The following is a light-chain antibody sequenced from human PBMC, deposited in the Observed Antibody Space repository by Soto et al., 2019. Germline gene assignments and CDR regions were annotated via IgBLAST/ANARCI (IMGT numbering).Light chain of an antibody. J-gene: IGKJ1*01. CDR3: QQYNNWPT. V-gene: IGKV3-15*01. CDR2: GAS. Sequence: EIVLTQSPGTLTLSPGERATLSCRASQSVSSSYLAWYQQKPGQAPRLLIYGASTRATGIPARFSGSGSRAEFTLTISSLQSEDFAVYYCQQYNNWPTFGQGTKV. CDR1: QSVSSSY.